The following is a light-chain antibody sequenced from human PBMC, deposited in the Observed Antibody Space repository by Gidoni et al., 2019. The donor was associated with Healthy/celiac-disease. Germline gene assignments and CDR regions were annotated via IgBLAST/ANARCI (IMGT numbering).Light chain of an antibody. J-gene: IGKJ3*01. V-gene: IGKV1-33*01. CDR1: QDISNY. CDR3: QQYDIPWFT. CDR2: DAS. Sequence: DIQMTQSPSSLSASVGDRVTITCQASQDISNYFNWYQQKPGKAPKLLIYDASNLETGVPSRFSGRGSGTDFTFTISSLQPEDIATYYCQQYDIPWFTFGPGTKVEIK.